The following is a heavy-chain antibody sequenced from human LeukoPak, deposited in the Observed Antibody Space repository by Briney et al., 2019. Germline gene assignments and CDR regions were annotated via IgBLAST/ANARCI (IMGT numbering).Heavy chain of an antibody. CDR2: ISGSGGST. CDR3: AREASGDWDSPERRNRAFDI. D-gene: IGHD1-14*01. J-gene: IGHJ3*02. CDR1: GFTFSSYA. V-gene: IGHV3-23*01. Sequence: GGSLRLSCAASGFTFSSYAMSWVRQAPGKGLEWVSAISGSGGSTYYADSVKGRFTISRDNSKKTLYLQMNSLRGDDTAVYYCAREASGDWDSPERRNRAFDIWGQGTTVTVSS.